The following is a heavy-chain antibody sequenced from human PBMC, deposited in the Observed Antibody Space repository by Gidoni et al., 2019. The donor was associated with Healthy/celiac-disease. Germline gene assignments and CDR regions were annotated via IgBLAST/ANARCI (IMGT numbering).Heavy chain of an antibody. D-gene: IGHD3-10*01. CDR2: ISSSSSYI. J-gene: IGHJ4*02. CDR3: ASGDVLLWFGEPLW. V-gene: IGHV3-21*01. Sequence: EVQLVESGGGLVKPGGSLRLSCSASGFTFSSYSMNWVRQAPGKGLEWVSSISSSSSYIYYADSVKGRFTISRDNAKNSLYLQMNSLRAEDTAVYYCASGDVLLWFGEPLWWGQGTLVTVSS. CDR1: GFTFSSYS.